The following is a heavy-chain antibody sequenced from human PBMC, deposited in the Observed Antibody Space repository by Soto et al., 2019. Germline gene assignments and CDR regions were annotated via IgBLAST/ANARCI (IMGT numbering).Heavy chain of an antibody. CDR1: GYTFTSYG. J-gene: IGHJ4*02. Sequence: ASVKVSCKASGYTFTSYGISWVRQAPGQGLEWMGWISAYNGNTNYAQKLQGRVTMTTDTSTSTAYMELRSLRSDDTAVYYCARLLGYYDSSGSHPAYFDYWGQGTLVTVSS. V-gene: IGHV1-18*01. CDR3: ARLLGYYDSSGSHPAYFDY. CDR2: ISAYNGNT. D-gene: IGHD3-22*01.